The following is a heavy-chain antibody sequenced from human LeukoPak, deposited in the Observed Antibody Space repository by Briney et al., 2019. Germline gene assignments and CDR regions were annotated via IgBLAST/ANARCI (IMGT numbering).Heavy chain of an antibody. CDR2: IYYSGST. J-gene: IGHJ1*01. Sequence: SETLSLTCTVSSDSISSSYWSWIRQPPGKGLEWIGYIYYSGSTNYNPPLKSRVAISVDTSKNQFSLKLNSVTAADTAVYYCARGYCSSTICFQYFHHWGQGTLVTVSS. CDR1: SDSISSSY. CDR3: ARGYCSSTICFQYFHH. V-gene: IGHV4-59*01. D-gene: IGHD2-2*01.